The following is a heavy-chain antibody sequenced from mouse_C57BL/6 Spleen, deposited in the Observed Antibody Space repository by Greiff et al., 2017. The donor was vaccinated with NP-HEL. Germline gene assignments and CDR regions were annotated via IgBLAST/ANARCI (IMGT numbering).Heavy chain of an antibody. D-gene: IGHD4-1*01. J-gene: IGHJ2*01. Sequence: VKLQQPGAELVKPGASVKMSCKASGYTFTSYWITWVKRWPGQGLEWIGDIYPGSGSTNYNEKFKSKATLSVDTSSSSAYMRLSSLTSEDSAVYYCARVQTGRYFDYWGQGATLADSS. CDR2: IYPGSGST. CDR3: ARVQTGRYFDY. V-gene: IGHV1-55*01. CDR1: GYTFTSYW.